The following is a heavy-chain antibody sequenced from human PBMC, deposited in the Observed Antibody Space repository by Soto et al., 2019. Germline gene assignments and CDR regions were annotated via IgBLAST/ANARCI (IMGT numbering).Heavy chain of an antibody. CDR3: ARLFSPYGTLGALQWLAHFDY. D-gene: IGHD6-19*01. CDR2: ISYDGSNK. J-gene: IGHJ4*02. CDR1: GFTFSSYA. Sequence: PGGSLRLSCAASGFTFSSYALHWVRQAPGKGLAWVAVISYDGSNKYYADSVQGRFTISRDNSKNTLYLQMNSLRAEDTAAYYCARLFSPYGTLGALQWLAHFDYWGQGTLVTVS. V-gene: IGHV3-30-3*01.